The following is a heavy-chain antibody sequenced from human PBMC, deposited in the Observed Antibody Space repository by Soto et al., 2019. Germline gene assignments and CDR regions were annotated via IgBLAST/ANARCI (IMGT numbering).Heavy chain of an antibody. Sequence: QVQLQESGPGLVKPSQTLSLTCTVSGGSISSGGYYWSWIRQHPGKGLEWIGYIYYSGSTYYNPSLXSXXXIXXGTSKTQFSLKLSSVTAADTAVYYCARSSPVVTAPWGQGTLVTVSS. CDR1: GGSISSGGYY. CDR3: ARSSPVVTAP. CDR2: IYYSGST. V-gene: IGHV4-31*03. J-gene: IGHJ5*02. D-gene: IGHD2-21*02.